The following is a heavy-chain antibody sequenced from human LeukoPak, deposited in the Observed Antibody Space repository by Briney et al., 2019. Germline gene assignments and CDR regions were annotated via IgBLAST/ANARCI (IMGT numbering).Heavy chain of an antibody. V-gene: IGHV4-38-2*02. CDR1: GYSLSSGYY. J-gene: IGHJ5*02. CDR3: ASQQQLVLLDWFDP. D-gene: IGHD6-13*01. CDR2: IYHSGST. Sequence: SETLSLTCTVPGYSLSSGYYWGWIRQPPGKGLEWIGNIYHSGSTYYNPSLKSRLTISVDTSKNQFSLKLSSVTAADTAVYYCASQQQLVLLDWFDPWGQGTLVTVSS.